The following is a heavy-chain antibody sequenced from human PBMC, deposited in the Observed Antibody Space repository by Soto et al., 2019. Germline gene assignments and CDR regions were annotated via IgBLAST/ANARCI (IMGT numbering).Heavy chain of an antibody. V-gene: IGHV6-1*01. Sequence: PSQTLSLTCAISGDSVSNNSAAWNWIRQSPSRGLEWLGRTYYRSKWYNDYAVSVKSRITINPDTSKNQFSLQLNSVTPEDTAVYYCARGLYSSGWYLDAFDIWGQGTMVTV. CDR2: TYYRSKWYN. CDR3: ARGLYSSGWYLDAFDI. J-gene: IGHJ3*02. D-gene: IGHD6-19*01. CDR1: GDSVSNNSAA.